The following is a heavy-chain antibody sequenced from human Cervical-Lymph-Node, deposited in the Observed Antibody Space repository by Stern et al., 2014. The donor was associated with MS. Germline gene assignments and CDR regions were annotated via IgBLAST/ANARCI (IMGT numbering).Heavy chain of an antibody. CDR1: GGTFSKVP. CDR2: IFPVFGTP. D-gene: IGHD6-13*01. Sequence: VQLVESGAEVTKPGSSVKGSCKASGGTFSKVPSSWVRQAPGQGLEGMGGIFPVFGTPTYAQEFRGRVTITADVSTSTVYMELSSLRSDDTAVYYCALSSETSDRWYSLGYDLWGQGTLVTVSS. CDR3: ALSSETSDRWYSLGYDL. V-gene: IGHV1-69*01. J-gene: IGHJ5*02.